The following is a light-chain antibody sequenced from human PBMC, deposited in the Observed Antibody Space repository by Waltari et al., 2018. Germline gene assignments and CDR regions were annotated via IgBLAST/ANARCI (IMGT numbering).Light chain of an antibody. CDR3: QHYVNLPVT. Sequence: EIVLTQSPCTLSLSPGESAPLSCRASQRVSRALAWYQQKPGQAPRLLIYAASTRATGVPDRFSGSGAGTDFSLTISRLDPEDFAVYYCQHYVNLPVTFGQGTKVEI. CDR1: QRVSRA. V-gene: IGKV3-20*01. J-gene: IGKJ1*01. CDR2: AAS.